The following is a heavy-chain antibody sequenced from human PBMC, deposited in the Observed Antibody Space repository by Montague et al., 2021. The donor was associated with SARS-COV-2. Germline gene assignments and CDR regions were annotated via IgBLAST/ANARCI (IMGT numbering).Heavy chain of an antibody. CDR2: IYYTGRT. J-gene: IGHJ5*02. D-gene: IGHD3-3*01. Sequence: SETLSLTCTVSGGSISSSDYYWGWIRQPPGKELEWIGSIYYTGRTYYKPSLKSRVTMSVDTSENQFSLKLTSVTVADTALYYCARHGGVNEVDPWGQGTLVSVSS. CDR1: GGSISSSDYY. CDR3: ARHGGVNEVDP. V-gene: IGHV4-39*01.